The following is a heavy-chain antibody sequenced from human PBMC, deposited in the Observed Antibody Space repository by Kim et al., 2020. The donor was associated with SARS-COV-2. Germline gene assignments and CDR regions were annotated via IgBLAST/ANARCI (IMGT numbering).Heavy chain of an antibody. CDR3: ARSGDSSSWSWGYVY. D-gene: IGHD6-13*01. Sequence: NPSLKQRVTISGDPSKSQFSLKLSSVTAADTAVYYCARSGDSSSWSWGYVYWGRGTLVTVSS. V-gene: IGHV4-34*01. J-gene: IGHJ4*02.